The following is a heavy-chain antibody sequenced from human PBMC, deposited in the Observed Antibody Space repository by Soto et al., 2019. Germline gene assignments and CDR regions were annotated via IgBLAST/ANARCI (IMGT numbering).Heavy chain of an antibody. CDR3: ARVRQERVDWFDP. V-gene: IGHV4-31*03. J-gene: IGHJ5*02. Sequence: QVQLQESGPGLVKPSQTLSLTCTVSGGSISSGGYYWSWIRQHPGKGLEWIGYIYYSGSTYYNPSLKSRVNISVDTSKNQFSLKLSSVTAGDWAVYYCARVRQERVDWFDPWGQGTLVTVSS. CDR2: IYYSGST. D-gene: IGHD1-26*01. CDR1: GGSISSGGYY.